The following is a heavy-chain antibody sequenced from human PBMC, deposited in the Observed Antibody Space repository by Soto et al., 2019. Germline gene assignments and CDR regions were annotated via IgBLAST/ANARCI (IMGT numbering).Heavy chain of an antibody. CDR1: GFTFSSYA. V-gene: IGHV3-23*01. D-gene: IGHD6-13*01. CDR2: ISGSGGST. J-gene: IGHJ4*02. Sequence: EVQLLESGGGLVQPGGSLRLSCAASGFTFSSYAMSWVRQAPGKGLEWVSAISGSGGSTYYADSVKGRFTISRDNSKNTLYLQMNSLRAEDTAVFYCAKDRGSWRGHFDYWGQGTLVTVSS. CDR3: AKDRGSWRGHFDY.